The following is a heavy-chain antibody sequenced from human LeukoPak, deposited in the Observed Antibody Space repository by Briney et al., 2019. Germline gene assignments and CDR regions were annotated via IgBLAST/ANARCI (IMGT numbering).Heavy chain of an antibody. CDR1: GGSLSGSY. V-gene: IGHV4-34*01. CDR2: INLSGST. Sequence: SETLSPTRGVSGGSLSGSYWGWIPHPPGKGLEWIGEINLSGSTNYNSPLTSRVTISLDTSKNQFSLNLRSVTTADTAVYYCARVSISLFGVVTAHFDSWGQGTLVAVSS. D-gene: IGHD3-3*01. CDR3: ARVSISLFGVVTAHFDS. J-gene: IGHJ4*02.